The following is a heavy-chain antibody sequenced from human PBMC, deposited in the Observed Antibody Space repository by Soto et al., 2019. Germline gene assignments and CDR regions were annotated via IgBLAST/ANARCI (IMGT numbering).Heavy chain of an antibody. Sequence: SVKVSCKASGGTFSSYAISWVRQAPGQGLEWMGGIIPIFGTANYAQKFQGRVTITADESTSTAYMELSSLRSEDTAVYYCATPHYRSTLGGYYYGMDVWGQGTTVTVSS. D-gene: IGHD4-4*01. CDR1: GGTFSSYA. CDR3: ATPHYRSTLGGYYYGMDV. J-gene: IGHJ6*02. V-gene: IGHV1-69*13. CDR2: IIPIFGTA.